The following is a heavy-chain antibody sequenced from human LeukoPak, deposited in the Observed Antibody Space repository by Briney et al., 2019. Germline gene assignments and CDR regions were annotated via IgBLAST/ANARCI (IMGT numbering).Heavy chain of an antibody. CDR1: GFTFRTYA. J-gene: IGHJ4*02. CDR2: ISGSGGST. CDR3: AKRPRGNYLDPFDY. D-gene: IGHD3-10*01. Sequence: GGSLRLSCTGSGFTFRTYAFSWVRQAPGKGLEWVSGISGSGGSTYYADSVKGRFTISRDNSKNRLYLQMNSLRAEDTAVYYCAKRPRGNYLDPFDYWGQGTLVTVSS. V-gene: IGHV3-23*01.